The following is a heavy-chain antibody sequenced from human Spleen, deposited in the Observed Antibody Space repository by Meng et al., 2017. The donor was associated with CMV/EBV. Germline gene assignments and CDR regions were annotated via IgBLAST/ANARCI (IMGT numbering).Heavy chain of an antibody. V-gene: IGHV4-39*07. J-gene: IGHJ6*02. CDR2: IYYSGST. CDR1: GGSISSSSYY. CDR3: ARDLSGGDFWSGYYDYYYGMDV. Sequence: SETLSLTCTVSGGSISSSSYYWGWIRQPPGKGLEWIGSIYYSGSTYYNPSLKSRVTISVDTSKNQFSLKLSSVTAADTAVYYCARDLSGGDFWSGYYDYYYGMDVWGQGTTVTVSS. D-gene: IGHD3-3*01.